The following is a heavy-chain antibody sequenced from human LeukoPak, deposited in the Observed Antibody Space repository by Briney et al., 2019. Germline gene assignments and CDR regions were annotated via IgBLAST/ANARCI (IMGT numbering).Heavy chain of an antibody. CDR2: IYTSGST. CDR1: GGSISSYY. V-gene: IGHV4-4*07. J-gene: IGHJ4*02. D-gene: IGHD6-19*01. CDR3: ARGTSSGWPEGAFDY. Sequence: SETLSFTCTVSGGSISSYYWSWIRQPAGRGLEWIGRIYTSGSTNYNPSLKSRVTMSVDTSKNQFSLKLSSVTAADTAVYYCARGTSSGWPEGAFDYWGQGTLVTVSS.